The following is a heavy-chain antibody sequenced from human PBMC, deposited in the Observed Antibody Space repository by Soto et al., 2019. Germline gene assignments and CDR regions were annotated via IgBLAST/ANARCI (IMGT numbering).Heavy chain of an antibody. V-gene: IGHV1-69*02. CDR2: IIPILGIA. D-gene: IGHD6-13*01. J-gene: IGHJ3*02. Sequence: GASVKVSCKASGGTFSSYTISWVRQAPGQGLEWMGRIIPILGIANYAQKFQGRVTITADKSTSTAYMELSSLRSEDTAVYYRARLEMGIYLGAFDIWGQGTMVTVSS. CDR1: GGTFSSYT. CDR3: ARLEMGIYLGAFDI.